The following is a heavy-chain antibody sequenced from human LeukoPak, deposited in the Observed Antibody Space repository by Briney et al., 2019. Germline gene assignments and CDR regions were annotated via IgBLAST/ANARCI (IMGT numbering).Heavy chain of an antibody. CDR3: ARALSLPQPDGMDV. Sequence: SETLSLTCAVYGGSFSGYYWSWIRQPPGKGLEWIGEINHSGSTNYNPSLKSRVTISVDTSKNQFSLKLSSVTAADTAVYYCARALSLPQPDGMDVWGQGTTVTVSS. D-gene: IGHD2-15*01. V-gene: IGHV4-34*01. CDR2: INHSGST. CDR1: GGSFSGYY. J-gene: IGHJ6*02.